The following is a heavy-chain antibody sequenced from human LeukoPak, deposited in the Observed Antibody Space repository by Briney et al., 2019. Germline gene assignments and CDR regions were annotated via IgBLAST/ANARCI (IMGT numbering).Heavy chain of an antibody. J-gene: IGHJ4*02. Sequence: ASVKVSCKASGYTFTSYYMHWVRQAPGQGLEWMGIINPSGGSTGYAQKFQGRVTMTRDMSTSTVYMELSSLRSEDTAVYYCARGFRVRGVILSGRNYYFDYWGQGTLVTVSS. CDR1: GYTFTSYY. D-gene: IGHD3-10*01. CDR3: ARGFRVRGVILSGRNYYFDY. V-gene: IGHV1-46*01. CDR2: INPSGGST.